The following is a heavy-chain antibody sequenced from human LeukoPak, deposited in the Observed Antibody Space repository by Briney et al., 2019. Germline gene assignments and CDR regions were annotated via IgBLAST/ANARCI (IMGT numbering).Heavy chain of an antibody. Sequence: PSETLSLTCSVSGGSISSSSKYWGWIRQPPGRGLEWIGSIYYSGDTYYNPSLRSRVAISVDTSKNQFSLRLTSVTAADTAVYYCARSPAAAGPTHNWFDPWGQGTLVTVSS. CDR1: GGSISSSSKY. J-gene: IGHJ5*02. CDR3: ARSPAAAGPTHNWFDP. CDR2: IYYSGDT. V-gene: IGHV4-39*01. D-gene: IGHD6-13*01.